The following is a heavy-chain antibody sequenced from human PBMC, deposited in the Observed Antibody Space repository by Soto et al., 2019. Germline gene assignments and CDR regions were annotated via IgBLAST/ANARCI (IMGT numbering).Heavy chain of an antibody. J-gene: IGHJ4*02. D-gene: IGHD1-26*01. CDR3: ARVFPSGSYWAGAFDY. V-gene: IGHV4-61*01. CDR2: IYYSGST. Sequence: QVQLQESGPGLVKPSETLSLTCTVSGGSVSSGSYYWSWIRQPPGKGLEWIGYIYYSGSTNYNPSLKSRVTISVDTPKNQFSLKLSSVTAADTAVYYCARVFPSGSYWAGAFDYWGQGTLVTVSS. CDR1: GGSVSSGSYY.